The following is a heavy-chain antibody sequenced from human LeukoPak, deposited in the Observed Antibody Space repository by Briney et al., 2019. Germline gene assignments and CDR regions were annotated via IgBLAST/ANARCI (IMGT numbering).Heavy chain of an antibody. CDR2: ITASGDFT. J-gene: IGHJ4*02. CDR3: AKDPGGSYDY. CDR1: GFTLNTHYG. Sequence: GGSLRLSCAASGFTLNTHYGMSWIRQAPGKVLEWVSTITASGDFTNYADSVKGRFTISRDISKNTLYLQMNSLRVEDTAVYYCAKDPGGSYDYWGQGTLVTVSS. V-gene: IGHV3-23*01. D-gene: IGHD1-26*01.